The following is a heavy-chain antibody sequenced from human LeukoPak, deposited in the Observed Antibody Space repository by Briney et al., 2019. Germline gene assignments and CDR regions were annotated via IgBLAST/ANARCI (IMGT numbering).Heavy chain of an antibody. J-gene: IGHJ6*03. CDR1: GFTFSSYG. CDR3: AESVAGYYYYYMDV. CDR2: IRYDGSNK. V-gene: IGHV3-30*02. Sequence: PGGSLRLSCAASGFTFSSYGMHWVRQAPGKGLEWVAFIRYDGSNKYCADSVKGRFTISRDNSKNTLYLQMNSLRAEDTAVYYCAESVAGYYYYYMDVWGKGTTVTVSS. D-gene: IGHD2-15*01.